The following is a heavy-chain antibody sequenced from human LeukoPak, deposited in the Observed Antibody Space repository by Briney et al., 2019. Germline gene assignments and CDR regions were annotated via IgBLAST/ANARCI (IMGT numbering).Heavy chain of an antibody. CDR3: ARAALSLVWFDP. CDR1: GGSISSGGYY. CDR2: IYYSGST. D-gene: IGHD2/OR15-2a*01. J-gene: IGHJ5*02. V-gene: IGHV4-31*03. Sequence: SETLSLTCTVSGGSISSGGYYWSWIRQHPGKGLEWIGYIYYSGSTYYNPSLKSRVTIAVDTSKNQFSQKLSSVTAADTAVYYCARAALSLVWFDPWGQGTLVTVSS.